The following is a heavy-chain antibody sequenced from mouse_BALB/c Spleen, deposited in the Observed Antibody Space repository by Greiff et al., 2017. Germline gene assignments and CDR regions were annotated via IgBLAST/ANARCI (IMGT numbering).Heavy chain of an antibody. Sequence: VQVVESGPGLVAPSQSLSITCTVSGFSLTSYGVHWVRQPPGKGLEWLGVIWAGGSTNYNSALMSRLSISKDNSKSQVFLKMNSLQTDDTAMYYCARDDGYYPIAYWGQGTLVTVSA. CDR3: ARDDGYYPIAY. V-gene: IGHV2-9*02. CDR2: IWAGGST. CDR1: GFSLTSYG. J-gene: IGHJ3*01. D-gene: IGHD2-3*01.